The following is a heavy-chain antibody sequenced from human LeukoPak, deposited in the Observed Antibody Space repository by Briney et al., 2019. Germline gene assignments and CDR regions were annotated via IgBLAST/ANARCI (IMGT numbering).Heavy chain of an antibody. V-gene: IGHV1-69*04. J-gene: IGHJ3*02. Sequence: SVKVSCTASGGTFSSYAISWVRQAPGQGLEWMGRIIPIFGIANYAQKFQGRVTITADKSTSTAYMERSSLRSEDTAVYYCARDPREDYYDSSGAFDIWGQGTMVTVSS. CDR3: ARDPREDYYDSSGAFDI. D-gene: IGHD3-22*01. CDR1: GGTFSSYA. CDR2: IIPIFGIA.